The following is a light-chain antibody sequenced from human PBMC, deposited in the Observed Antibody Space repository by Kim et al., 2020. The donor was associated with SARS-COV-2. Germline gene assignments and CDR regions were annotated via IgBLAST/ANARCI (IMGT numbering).Light chain of an antibody. Sequence: VSVAPGKTARITCGGNNIGSKSVHWYQQKPGQAPVLVLYYDSDRPSGIPERFSGSNSGNTATLTISRVEAGDEADYYCQVCDSGVVFGGGTQLTVL. CDR2: YDS. CDR3: QVCDSGVV. V-gene: IGLV3-21*04. CDR1: NIGSKS. J-gene: IGLJ2*01.